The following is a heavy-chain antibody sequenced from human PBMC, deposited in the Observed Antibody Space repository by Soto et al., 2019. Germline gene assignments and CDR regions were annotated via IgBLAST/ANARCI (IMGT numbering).Heavy chain of an antibody. J-gene: IGHJ3*02. CDR1: GDSIFGGDYY. D-gene: IGHD5-18*01. V-gene: IGHV4-30-4*01. CDR3: VSEVDSTILKPKDAFGI. CDR2: IYYSGST. Sequence: QVQLQESGPGLVKPSQTLSLTCTVSGDSIFGGDYYWSWIRQPPGKGLQWVGSIYYSGSTYYNPCLKRLVTISVDTSQNHYAPKHSAVTAADTSVYFCVSEVDSTILKPKDAFGISGQRTMVTVSS.